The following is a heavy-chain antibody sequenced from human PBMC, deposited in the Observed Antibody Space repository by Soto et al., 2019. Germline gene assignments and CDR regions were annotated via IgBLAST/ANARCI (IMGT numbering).Heavy chain of an antibody. CDR1: GGSISSYY. J-gene: IGHJ4*02. CDR2: IYYSGST. Sequence: SETLSLTCTVSGGSISSYYWSWIRQPPGKGLEWIGYIYYSGSTNYNPSLKSRVTMSVDTSKNQFSLKMSSVTAADTAVYYCARALGDYFDYWGQGTVVTVSS. CDR3: ARALGDYFDY. V-gene: IGHV4-59*01. D-gene: IGHD3-16*01.